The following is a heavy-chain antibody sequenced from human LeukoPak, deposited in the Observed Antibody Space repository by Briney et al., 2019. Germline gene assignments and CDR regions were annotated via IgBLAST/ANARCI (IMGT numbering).Heavy chain of an antibody. J-gene: IGHJ4*02. CDR2: INTDGSST. D-gene: IGHD3-22*01. V-gene: IGHV3-74*01. Sequence: GGSLRLSCAASGFTFSSYWMHWVRQAPGKGLVWVSRINTDGSSTSYADSVKGRFTISRDNAKNTLYLQMNSLRAEDTAVYYCARDMEKRHYDSSGPLDYWGQGTLVTVSS. CDR3: ARDMEKRHYDSSGPLDY. CDR1: GFTFSSYW.